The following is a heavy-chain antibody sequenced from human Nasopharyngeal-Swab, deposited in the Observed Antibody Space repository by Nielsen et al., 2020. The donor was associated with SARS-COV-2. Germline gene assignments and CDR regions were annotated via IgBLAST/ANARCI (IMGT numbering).Heavy chain of an antibody. CDR1: GGSFSGYY. CDR3: ARATAIQDFWGGYYSPRNFDY. Sequence: SETLSPTCAVYGGSFSGYYWSWIRQPPGKGLEWIGEINHSGSTNYNPSLKSRVTISVDTSKNQFSLKLSSVTAADTAVYYCARATAIQDFWGGYYSPRNFDYWGQGTLVTVSS. J-gene: IGHJ4*02. CDR2: INHSGST. D-gene: IGHD3-3*01. V-gene: IGHV4-34*01.